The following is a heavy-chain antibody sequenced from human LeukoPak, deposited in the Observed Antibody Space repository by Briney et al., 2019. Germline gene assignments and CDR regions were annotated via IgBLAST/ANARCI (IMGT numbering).Heavy chain of an antibody. CDR3: ARATIAAAGRLFDY. CDR1: GYAFTGYY. J-gene: IGHJ4*02. V-gene: IGHV1-2*02. D-gene: IGHD6-13*01. Sequence: GASVKVSCKASGYAFTGYYMHWVRQAPGQGLEWMGWINPNSGGTNYAQKFQGRVTMTRDTSISTAYMELSRLRSDDTAVYYCARATIAAAGRLFDYWGQGTLVTVSS. CDR2: INPNSGGT.